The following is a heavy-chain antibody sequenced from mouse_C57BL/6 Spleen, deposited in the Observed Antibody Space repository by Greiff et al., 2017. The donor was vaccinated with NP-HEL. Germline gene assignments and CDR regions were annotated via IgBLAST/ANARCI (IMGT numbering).Heavy chain of an antibody. V-gene: IGHV5-9*04. CDR3: ARQEYDGYYGGFAY. J-gene: IGHJ3*01. D-gene: IGHD2-3*01. CDR1: GFTFSSYT. CDR2: ISGGGGNT. Sequence: EVKLVESGGGLVKPGGSLKLSCAASGFTFSSYTMSWVRQTPEKRLEWVATISGGGGNTYYPASVKGRFTISRDNAKNTLYLQMSSLRSEDTAVYYCARQEYDGYYGGFAYWGQGTLVTVSA.